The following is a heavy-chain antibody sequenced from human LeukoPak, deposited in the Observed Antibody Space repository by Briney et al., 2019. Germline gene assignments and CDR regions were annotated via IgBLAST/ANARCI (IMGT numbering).Heavy chain of an antibody. CDR2: IYYSGST. J-gene: IGHJ4*02. CDR1: GGSISSSSYY. Sequence: SETLSLTCTVSGGSISSSSYYWGWIRQPPGKGLEWIGSIYYSGSTYYNPSLKSRVTISVDTSKNQLSLKLNSVTAADTAVYYCARSSIRTYYYVYWGQGTLVTVSS. CDR3: ARSSIRTYYYVY. V-gene: IGHV4-39*01. D-gene: IGHD2-21*01.